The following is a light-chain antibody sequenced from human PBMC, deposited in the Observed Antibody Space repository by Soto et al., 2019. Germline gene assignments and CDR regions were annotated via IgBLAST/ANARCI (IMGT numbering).Light chain of an antibody. CDR1: QDIAIY. V-gene: IGKV1-9*01. J-gene: IGKJ4*01. CDR2: AAS. CDR3: QQYNSYSLT. Sequence: IQLTQPPSSLSASLGDRVTITCRASQDIAIYLAWYQQKPGEAPKLLIYAASTLYGGVPSRFSGSGSGTDFALTITSLQAEDFATYYCQQYNSYSLTFGGGTKVDIK.